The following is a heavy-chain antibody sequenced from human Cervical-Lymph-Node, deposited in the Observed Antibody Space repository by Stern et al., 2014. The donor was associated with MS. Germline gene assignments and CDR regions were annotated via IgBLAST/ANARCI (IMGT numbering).Heavy chain of an antibody. CDR2: ISHDGANR. J-gene: IGHJ4*02. V-gene: IGHV3-30-3*01. CDR1: GFTFSDHA. Sequence: MQLVESGGGVVQPGMSLRLSCAASGFTFSDHAMHWVRQAPGKGLEWVAIISHDGANRYSADSVKGRFTISRDNSKNTLDLQMNSLTVEDTAVYYCAGELASHKVDHWGQGTLVTVSS. D-gene: IGHD6-13*01. CDR3: AGELASHKVDH.